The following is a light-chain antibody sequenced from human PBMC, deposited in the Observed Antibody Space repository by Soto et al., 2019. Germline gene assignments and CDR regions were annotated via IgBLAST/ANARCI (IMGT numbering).Light chain of an antibody. Sequence: AIQMTQSPSSLSASVGDRVTITCRASQAIRTDLGWYQQKPGKAPNLLIYAASSLQRGVPSRFSGSGSGTDFTLTITSLQPEDFATYYCLQDYTYPWTFGQGTKVEVK. CDR3: LQDYTYPWT. V-gene: IGKV1-6*01. CDR1: QAIRTD. CDR2: AAS. J-gene: IGKJ1*01.